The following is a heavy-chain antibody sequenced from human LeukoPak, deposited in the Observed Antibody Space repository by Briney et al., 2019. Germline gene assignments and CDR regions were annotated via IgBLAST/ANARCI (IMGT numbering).Heavy chain of an antibody. J-gene: IGHJ4*02. Sequence: ASVKVSCKASGYTFTSYYMHWVRQAPGQGLEWMGIINPSGGSTSYAQKFQGRVTMTRDTSTSTVYMELSSLRSEDTAVYCCARGSGIVATIIQLYDYWGQGTLVTVSS. V-gene: IGHV1-46*01. CDR3: ARGSGIVATIIQLYDY. CDR1: GYTFTSYY. CDR2: INPSGGST. D-gene: IGHD5-12*01.